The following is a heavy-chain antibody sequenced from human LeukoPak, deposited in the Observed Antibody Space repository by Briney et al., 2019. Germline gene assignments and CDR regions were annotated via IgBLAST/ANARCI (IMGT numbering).Heavy chain of an antibody. CDR2: INHSGST. Sequence: SETLSLTCAVYGGSFSGYYWSWIRQPPGKGLEWIGEINHSGSTNYNPSLKSRVTISVDTSKNQFSLKLSSVTAADTAVYYCARGVVIAPQTFDYWGQGALVTVSS. J-gene: IGHJ4*02. D-gene: IGHD2-21*01. CDR1: GGSFSGYY. CDR3: ARGVVIAPQTFDY. V-gene: IGHV4-34*01.